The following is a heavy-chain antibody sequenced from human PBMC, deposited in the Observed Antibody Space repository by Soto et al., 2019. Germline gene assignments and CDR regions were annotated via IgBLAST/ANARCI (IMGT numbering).Heavy chain of an antibody. CDR3: ARGGGYDSFDY. V-gene: IGHV4-30-4*08. D-gene: IGHD5-12*01. CDR1: GGSISNGNYY. J-gene: IGHJ4*02. Sequence: SETLSLTCTVSGGSISNGNYYWSWIRQLPGKGLEWIGNIYYIGTTSYNPSLKSRVTMSIDTSKNQFSLKLRSVVAADTAMYYCARGGGYDSFDYWGQGVLVTVSS. CDR2: IYYIGTT.